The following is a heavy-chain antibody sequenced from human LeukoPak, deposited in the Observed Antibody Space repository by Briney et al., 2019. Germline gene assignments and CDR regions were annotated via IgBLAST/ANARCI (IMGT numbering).Heavy chain of an antibody. CDR2: IIPIFGTA. J-gene: IGHJ3*02. V-gene: IGHV1-69*05. D-gene: IGHD5-12*01. CDR3: ARSGEGGYSDPFDI. Sequence: GASVKVSCKVSGGTFSSFVINWVRQAPGQGLEWIGGIIPIFGTANCAQKFQGRVTITTDESTSTAYMGLSSLRSEDTAVYYCARSGEGGYSDPFDIWGQGTMVTVSS. CDR1: GGTFSSFV.